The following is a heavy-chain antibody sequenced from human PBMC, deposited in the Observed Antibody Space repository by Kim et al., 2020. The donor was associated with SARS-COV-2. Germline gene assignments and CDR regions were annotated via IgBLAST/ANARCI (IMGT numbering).Heavy chain of an antibody. D-gene: IGHD5-18*01. V-gene: IGHV3-9*01. CDR1: GFTFDDYA. CDR3: AKDRRIQLFSSNLDY. Sequence: GGSLRLSCAASGFTFDDYAMHWVRQAPGKGLEWVSGISWNSGSIGYADSVKGRFTISRDNAKNSLYLQMNSLRAEDTALYYCAKDRRIQLFSSNLDYWGQGTLVTVSS. CDR2: ISWNSGSI. J-gene: IGHJ4*02.